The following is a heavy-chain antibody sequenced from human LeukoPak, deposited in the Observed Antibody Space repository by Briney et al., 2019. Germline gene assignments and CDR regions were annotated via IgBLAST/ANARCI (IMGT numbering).Heavy chain of an antibody. Sequence: ASVKVSCKASGFTFTNSAMQWVRQARGQRLEWIGWIVVGSGNTNYVQKFQERVTITRDMSTSTAYMELSSLRSEDTAVYYCAADNQQITVWGQGTLVTVSS. D-gene: IGHD5-24*01. CDR2: IVVGSGNT. CDR3: AADNQQITV. CDR1: GFTFTNSA. J-gene: IGHJ4*02. V-gene: IGHV1-58*02.